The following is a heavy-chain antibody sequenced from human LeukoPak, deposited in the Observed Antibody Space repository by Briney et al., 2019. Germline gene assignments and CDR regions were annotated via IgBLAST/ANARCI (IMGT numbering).Heavy chain of an antibody. CDR2: ISWNSGSI. J-gene: IGHJ6*02. V-gene: IGHV3-9*01. Sequence: PGRSLRLSCAASGFTFDDYAMHWVRQAPGKGLEWVSGISWNSGSIGYADSVKGRFTISRDNAKNSLYLQMNSLRAEDTALYYCAKELGDPYYYYGMDVWGQGTTVTVSS. CDR1: GFTFDDYA. D-gene: IGHD3-16*01. CDR3: AKELGDPYYYYGMDV.